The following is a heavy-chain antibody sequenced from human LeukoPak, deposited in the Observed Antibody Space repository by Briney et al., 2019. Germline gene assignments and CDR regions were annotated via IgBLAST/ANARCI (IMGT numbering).Heavy chain of an antibody. CDR1: GYTFTSYG. CDR3: ARVAAAVSVDWFDP. CDR2: ISAYNGNT. V-gene: IGHV1-18*01. Sequence: ASVKVSCKASGYTFTSYGISWVRQAPGQGLEWVGWISAYNGNTNYAQKLQGRVTMTTDTSTSTAYMELRSLRSDDTAVYYCARVAAAVSVDWFDPWGQGTLVTVSS. D-gene: IGHD6-13*01. J-gene: IGHJ5*02.